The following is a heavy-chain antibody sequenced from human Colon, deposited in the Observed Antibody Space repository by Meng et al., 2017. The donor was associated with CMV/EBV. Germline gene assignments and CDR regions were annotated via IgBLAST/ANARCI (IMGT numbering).Heavy chain of an antibody. Sequence: ASVKVSCKASGYTFRNYEMHWVRRAPGQGLEWMGWISVYHGDTAYAHKFQDRVTMTTDTSTGTAYMELRRLTSDDTADYYCARNYCSSVDCNLGDGLNMWGQGTRVTVSS. CDR2: ISVYHGDT. J-gene: IGHJ3*02. V-gene: IGHV1-18*04. CDR3: ARNYCSSVDCNLGDGLNM. CDR1: GYTFRNYE. D-gene: IGHD2-2*01.